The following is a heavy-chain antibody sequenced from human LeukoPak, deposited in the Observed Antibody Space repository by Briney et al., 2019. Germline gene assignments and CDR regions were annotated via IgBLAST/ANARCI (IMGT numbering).Heavy chain of an antibody. CDR2: IYYSGTT. D-gene: IGHD1-26*01. CDR3: ARDRIVGATTWFDP. J-gene: IGHJ5*02. CDR1: DASISSYY. V-gene: IGHV4-59*01. Sequence: PSETLSLTCTVSDASISSYYWSWIRQPPGKGLEWIGYIYYSGTTNYNPSLKSRLTISVDNSKNQFSLKLSSVTAADTAIYYCARDRIVGATTWFDPWGQGTLVTVSS.